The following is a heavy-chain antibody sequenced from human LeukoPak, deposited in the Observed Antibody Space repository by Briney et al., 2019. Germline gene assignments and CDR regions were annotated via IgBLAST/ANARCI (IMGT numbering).Heavy chain of an antibody. CDR2: MKSKTDSGTT. CDR3: TTGLGFGELLYY. CDR1: GFTFSNAW. Sequence: GGSLRLSCAASGFTFSNAWMTWVRQAPGKGLEWVGRMKSKTDSGTTDYAARVKGRFTISRDDSKNTLYLQMNSLKTEDTAVYHCTTGLGFGELLYYWGQGTLVTVSS. D-gene: IGHD3-10*01. J-gene: IGHJ4*02. V-gene: IGHV3-15*01.